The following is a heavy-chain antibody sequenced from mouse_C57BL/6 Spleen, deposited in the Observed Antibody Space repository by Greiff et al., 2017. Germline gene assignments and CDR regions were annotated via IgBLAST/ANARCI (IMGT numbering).Heavy chain of an antibody. J-gene: IGHJ2*01. CDR1: GYAFSSYW. CDR2: IYPGDGDT. CDR3: ARIVRSTLVTYYFDY. D-gene: IGHD2-2*01. Sequence: VKLQESGAELVKPGASVKISCKASGYAFSSYWMNWVKQRPGKGLEWIGQIYPGDGDTNYNGKFKGKATLTADKSSSTAYMQLSSLTSEDSAVYFCARIVRSTLVTYYFDYWGQGTTLTVSS. V-gene: IGHV1-80*01.